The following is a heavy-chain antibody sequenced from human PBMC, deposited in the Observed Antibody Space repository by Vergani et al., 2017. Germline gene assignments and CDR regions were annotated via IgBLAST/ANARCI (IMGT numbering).Heavy chain of an antibody. J-gene: IGHJ4*02. CDR1: GESFSSFY. D-gene: IGHD3-10*01. Sequence: QVQLQQWGAGVVKPSGTLSLTCAVFGESFSSFYWSWIRQPPGKGLEWIGEINNAGHTNYNPSLESRVTVSRDTAKNQFSLNFMSVTAADTAMYYCAVRPRVNLVGGEIVTKSTFDYWSQGSLVTVSS. CDR3: AVRPRVNLVGGEIVTKSTFDY. CDR2: INNAGHT. V-gene: IGHV4-34*02.